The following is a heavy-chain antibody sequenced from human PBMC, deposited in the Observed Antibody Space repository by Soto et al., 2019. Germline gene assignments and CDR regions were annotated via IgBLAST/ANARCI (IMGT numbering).Heavy chain of an antibody. Sequence: GGSLRLSCAASGFTFSSYGMHWVRQAPGKGLEWVSVIYSGGGTTYYADSVKGRFTISRDNSKNTLYLQMDSLRAEDTAVYYCAREGFITGTAGDSWGQGTLVTV. J-gene: IGHJ5*02. CDR2: IYSGGGTT. V-gene: IGHV3-NL1*01. CDR3: AREGFITGTAGDS. D-gene: IGHD1-20*01. CDR1: GFTFSSYG.